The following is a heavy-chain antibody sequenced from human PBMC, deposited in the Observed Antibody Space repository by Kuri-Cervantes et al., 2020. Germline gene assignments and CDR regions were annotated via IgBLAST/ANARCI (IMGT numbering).Heavy chain of an antibody. CDR3: AREQVAGNPNDAFDI. V-gene: IGHV3-74*01. Sequence: GESLKISCAGSGFAFSSYWMHWVRQAPGKGLVWVSRINSDGSSTTYADSAKGRFTISRDNAKNTLYLQMNSLRADDTAVYYCAREQVAGNPNDAFDIWGQGTMVTVSS. CDR2: INSDGSST. CDR1: GFAFSSYW. J-gene: IGHJ3*02. D-gene: IGHD6-19*01.